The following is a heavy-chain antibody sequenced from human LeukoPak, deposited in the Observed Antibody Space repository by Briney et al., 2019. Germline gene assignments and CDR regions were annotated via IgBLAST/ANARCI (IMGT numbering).Heavy chain of an antibody. CDR1: GFIFSTYA. D-gene: IGHD2-15*01. Sequence: GGSLRLSCAASGFIFSTYAMGWVRQAPGKGLEWVSSISGTGDSTYYADAVKGQFTISRDNSKNTLYLQMNSLRAEDTAVYYCVEDVVVIVAAKPGIWGQGTLVTVSS. CDR2: ISGTGDST. CDR3: VEDVVVIVAAKPGI. V-gene: IGHV3-23*01. J-gene: IGHJ4*02.